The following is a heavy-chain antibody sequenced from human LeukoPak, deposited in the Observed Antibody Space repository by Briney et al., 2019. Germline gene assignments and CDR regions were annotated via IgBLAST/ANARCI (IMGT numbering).Heavy chain of an antibody. CDR1: GFTFSSYE. V-gene: IGHV3-21*01. J-gene: IGHJ4*02. Sequence: GGSLRLSCAASGFTFSSYEMNWVRQGPGKGLEWVASISGSGTYIFYADSVTGRFTISRDNAENSLSLQMNSLRAEDTAVYYCARESASGSYAASDYWGQGTLVTVSS. CDR2: ISGSGTYI. CDR3: ARESASGSYAASDY. D-gene: IGHD3-16*01.